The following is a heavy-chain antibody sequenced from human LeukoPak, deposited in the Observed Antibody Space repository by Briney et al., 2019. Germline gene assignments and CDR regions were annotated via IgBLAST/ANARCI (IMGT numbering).Heavy chain of an antibody. CDR1: GGSFSGYF. Sequence: SETLSLTCAVYGGSFSGYFWSWIRQPPGKGLEWIGEINHSGSTNYNPSLKSRVTISIDTSKNQFSLKLNSVTAADTDVYYCARGRWHPSVRVDHWGQGTLVTVSS. J-gene: IGHJ4*02. CDR3: ARGRWHPSVRVDH. CDR2: INHSGST. V-gene: IGHV4-34*01. D-gene: IGHD6-13*01.